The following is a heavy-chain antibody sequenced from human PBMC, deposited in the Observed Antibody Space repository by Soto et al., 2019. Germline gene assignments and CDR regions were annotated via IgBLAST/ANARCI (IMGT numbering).Heavy chain of an antibody. CDR2: INAGDSRT. D-gene: IGHD6-19*01. CDR1: GFPFSSHA. J-gene: IGHJ4*02. CDR3: AKAHISAWYLDS. Sequence: GGSLRLSCAASGFPFSSHAMSWVRQAPGKGLEWVSGINAGDSRTFYADSVKGRFTISRDDPKNTLYLQMNSLRGEDTAVYFCAKAHISAWYLDSWGQGTLVTVSS. V-gene: IGHV3-23*01.